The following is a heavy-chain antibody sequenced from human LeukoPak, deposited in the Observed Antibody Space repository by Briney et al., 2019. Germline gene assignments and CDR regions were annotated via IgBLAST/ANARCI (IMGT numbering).Heavy chain of an antibody. Sequence: GGSLRLSCVASGFTLRSYVMNWVRQTPGKGLEWVSGISGSGGSTYYADSVKGRFTISRDNSKNTLYLQMNSLRAEDTAVYHCAKDIRGWFGELSLDYWGQGTLVTVSS. V-gene: IGHV3-23*01. J-gene: IGHJ4*02. D-gene: IGHD3-10*01. CDR1: GFTLRSYV. CDR2: ISGSGGST. CDR3: AKDIRGWFGELSLDY.